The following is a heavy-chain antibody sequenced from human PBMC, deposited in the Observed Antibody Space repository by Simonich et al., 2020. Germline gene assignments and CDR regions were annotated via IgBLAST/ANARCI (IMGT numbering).Heavy chain of an antibody. V-gene: IGHV1-2*02. J-gene: IGHJ3*02. CDR2: PNPNRGGK. Sequence: QVQLVQSGAEVKKPGASVKVSCKASGYTFTGYYMHWVRQAPGKGLELMRCPNPNRGGKKYAQKFQGRVTMTRDTYISPAYMELSRLRSDDTAVYYCARNGLVGILKAFDIWGQGTMVTVSS. CDR1: GYTFTGYY. D-gene: IGHD2-21*01. CDR3: ARNGLVGILKAFDI.